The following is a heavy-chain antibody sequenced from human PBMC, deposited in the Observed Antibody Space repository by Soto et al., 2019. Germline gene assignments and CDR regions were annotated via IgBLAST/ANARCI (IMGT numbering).Heavy chain of an antibody. J-gene: IGHJ6*02. V-gene: IGHV3-30*18. CDR2: ISYDGSNK. D-gene: IGHD1-26*01. Sequence: PGGSLRLSCAASGFTFSSYGMHWVRQAPGKGLEWVAVISYDGSNKYYADSVKGRFTISRDNSKNTLYLQMNSLRAEDTTVYYCAKDSGIVGATTWGYYYYGRDVWGQGTTVTVSS. CDR3: AKDSGIVGATTWGYYYYGRDV. CDR1: GFTFSSYG.